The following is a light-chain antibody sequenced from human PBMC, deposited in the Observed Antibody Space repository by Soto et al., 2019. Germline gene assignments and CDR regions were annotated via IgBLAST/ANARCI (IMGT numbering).Light chain of an antibody. CDR1: QSISSY. J-gene: IGKJ1*01. CDR3: QQSDSPLWT. V-gene: IGKV1-39*01. Sequence: DIQMTQSPSSLSASVGDRVTITCRASQSISSYLNWYQQKPGKAPKFLIYAASSLQSGVPSRFSGSGSGTDFTLTISSLQPEDFATYYCQQSDSPLWTFGQGTKVDIK. CDR2: AAS.